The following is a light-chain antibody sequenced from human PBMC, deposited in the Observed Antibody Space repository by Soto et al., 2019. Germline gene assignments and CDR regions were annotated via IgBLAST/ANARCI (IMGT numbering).Light chain of an antibody. Sequence: QSVLTQPASVSGSPGQSITISCTGTSIDVGSYNLVSWYQRHPGKAPKLMIYEVNKRPSGVSNRFSGSKSDNTASLTISGLQAEDEAHYYCCSYAGSRTLVFGGGTKLTVL. CDR1: SIDVGSYNL. CDR3: CSYAGSRTLV. V-gene: IGLV2-23*02. J-gene: IGLJ2*01. CDR2: EVN.